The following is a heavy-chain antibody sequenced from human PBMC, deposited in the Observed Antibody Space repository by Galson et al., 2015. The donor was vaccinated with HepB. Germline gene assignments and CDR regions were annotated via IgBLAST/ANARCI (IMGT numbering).Heavy chain of an antibody. CDR3: ARDQDFGSGSQYYYYDGMDI. CDR1: GYTFTSYG. V-gene: IGHV1-18*04. CDR2: ISAYNDNT. J-gene: IGHJ6*02. Sequence: SVKVSCKASGYTFTSYGISWVRQAPGQGLEWMGWISAYNDNTNYAQKVQGRVTMTTHTSTSTAYMELRSLRSDDTAVYYCARDQDFGSGSQYYYYDGMDIWGQGTTVTVSS. D-gene: IGHD3-10*01.